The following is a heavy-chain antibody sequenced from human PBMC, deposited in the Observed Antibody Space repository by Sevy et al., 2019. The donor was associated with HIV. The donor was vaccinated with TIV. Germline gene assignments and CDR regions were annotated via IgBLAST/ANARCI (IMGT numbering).Heavy chain of an antibody. J-gene: IGHJ4*02. CDR3: ARVNIPAAE. CDR2: INSDGSGT. CDR1: GFTFSTYW. Sequence: GGPLRLSCAASGFTFSTYWMHWVRQVPGKGLVWVSRINSDGSGTTYAGSVKGRFTISRDNAKNTLYLQMNSLRVEDTAVYYCARVNIPAAEWGQGALVTVSS. D-gene: IGHD6-13*01. V-gene: IGHV3-74*01.